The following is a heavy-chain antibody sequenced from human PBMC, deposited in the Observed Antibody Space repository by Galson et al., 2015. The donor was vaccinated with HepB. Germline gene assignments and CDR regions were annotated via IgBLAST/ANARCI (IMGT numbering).Heavy chain of an antibody. D-gene: IGHD3-9*01. V-gene: IGHV3-23*01. CDR1: GFMFRRYA. Sequence: SLRLSCAASGFMFRRYAMAWVRQAPGKGLEWVSVIGIERPTTFYSDSVRSRFTISRDDSSNTLYLQMNSLRAADTAVYYCAKEFTDFDSAGDAFDVWGQGTMVTVSS. CDR2: IGIERPTT. CDR3: AKEFTDFDSAGDAFDV. J-gene: IGHJ3*01.